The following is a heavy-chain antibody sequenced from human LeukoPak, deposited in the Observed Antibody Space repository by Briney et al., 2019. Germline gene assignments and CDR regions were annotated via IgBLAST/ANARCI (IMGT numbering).Heavy chain of an antibody. Sequence: GGSLRLSCAASGFTFSASGMHWVRQATGKGLEWISFINTAGDTYYAGSVKGRFTISRENANNSLYLQMNSLRAGDTAVYYCARGYLIDYWGQGTLVTVSS. CDR1: GFTFSASG. V-gene: IGHV3-13*04. J-gene: IGHJ4*02. D-gene: IGHD1-26*01. CDR3: ARGYLIDY. CDR2: INTAGDT.